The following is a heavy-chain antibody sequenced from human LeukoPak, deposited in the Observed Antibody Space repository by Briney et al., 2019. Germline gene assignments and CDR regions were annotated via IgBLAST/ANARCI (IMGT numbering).Heavy chain of an antibody. J-gene: IGHJ4*02. CDR2: IYHSGST. D-gene: IGHD1-1*01. Sequence: SGTLSLTCAVSGGSISSSNWWSLGRQPPGEGLEWIGEIYHSGSTKYNPSLKSRVTISEDKPKNQFSLKLSSVTAADTAVYYCARDAGTNSPYYFDYWGQGTLVTVSS. V-gene: IGHV4-4*02. CDR1: GGSISSSNW. CDR3: ARDAGTNSPYYFDY.